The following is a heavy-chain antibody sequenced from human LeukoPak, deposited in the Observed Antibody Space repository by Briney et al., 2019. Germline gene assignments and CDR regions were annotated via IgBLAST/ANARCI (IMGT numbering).Heavy chain of an antibody. Sequence: GGSLRLSCAASGFTFSSYNMNWVRQAPGKGLEWVSYISSSSTIYYADSVKGRFTISRDNAKNSLYLQMNSLRAEDTAVFYCARDPHCSGGSCYSGDEYFDYWGQGTLVTVPS. CDR1: GFTFSSYN. CDR2: ISSSSTI. D-gene: IGHD2-15*01. CDR3: ARDPHCSGGSCYSGDEYFDY. V-gene: IGHV3-48*01. J-gene: IGHJ4*02.